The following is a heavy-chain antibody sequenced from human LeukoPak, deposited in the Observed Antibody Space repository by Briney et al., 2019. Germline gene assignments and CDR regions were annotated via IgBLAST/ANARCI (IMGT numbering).Heavy chain of an antibody. D-gene: IGHD1-1*01. V-gene: IGHV3-11*04. J-gene: IGHJ6*03. CDR3: ARDGNGYYYYYMDV. CDR1: GFTFSDYY. Sequence: GGSLRLSCAASGFTFSDYYMSWIRQAPGKGLEWVSYISSSGSTIYYADSVKGRFSISRDNAKNSLYLQMNSLRAEDTAVYYCARDGNGYYYYYMDVWGKGTTVTVSS. CDR2: ISSSGSTI.